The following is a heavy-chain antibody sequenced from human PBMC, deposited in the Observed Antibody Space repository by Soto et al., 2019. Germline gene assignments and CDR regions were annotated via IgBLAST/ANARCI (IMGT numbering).Heavy chain of an antibody. J-gene: IGHJ6*03. CDR3: ARDLAFGSGSYYGYYYYMDA. CDR1: GFTFSSYS. CDR2: ISSSSSTI. Sequence: GGSLRLSCAASGFTFSSYSMNWVRQAPGKGLEWVSYISSSSSTIYYADSVKGRFTISRDNAKNSLYLQMNSLRAEDTAVYYCARDLAFGSGSYYGYYYYMDAWGKGTTVTVSS. V-gene: IGHV3-48*01. D-gene: IGHD3-10*01.